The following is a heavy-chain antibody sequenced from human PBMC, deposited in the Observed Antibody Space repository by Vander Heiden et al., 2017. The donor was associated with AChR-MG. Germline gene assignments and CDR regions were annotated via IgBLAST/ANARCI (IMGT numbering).Heavy chain of an antibody. J-gene: IGHJ3*02. CDR3: ARVSPPGGYYYDSSGYYTNAFDI. V-gene: IGHV4-30-2*01. CDR1: GGSISSGGYS. CDR2: IYHSGTT. Sequence: QLQLQESGSGLVKPSQTLSLTCAVSGGSISSGGYSWSWIRQPPGKGLEWIGYIYHSGTTYYNPSLKSRVTISVDTSKNQFSLKLSSVTAADTAVYYCARVSPPGGYYYDSSGYYTNAFDIWGQGTMVAVSS. D-gene: IGHD3-22*01.